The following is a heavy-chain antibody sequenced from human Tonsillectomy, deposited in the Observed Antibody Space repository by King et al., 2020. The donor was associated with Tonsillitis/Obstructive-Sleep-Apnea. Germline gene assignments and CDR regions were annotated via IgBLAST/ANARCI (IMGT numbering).Heavy chain of an antibody. CDR2: INWSGGTP. D-gene: IGHD1-1*01. V-gene: IGHV3-20*04. CDR3: VKDLGTTGMTGAFDI. J-gene: IGHJ3*02. CDR1: GFTFYDYG. Sequence: VQLVESGGGVVRPGGSLRLSCAASGFTFYDYGMSWVRQAPGKGLQWVSTINWSGGTPAHADSVKGRFTISRDNAKNSLYLQMNSLRAGDTALYYCVKDLGTTGMTGAFDIWGQGTMVTVSS.